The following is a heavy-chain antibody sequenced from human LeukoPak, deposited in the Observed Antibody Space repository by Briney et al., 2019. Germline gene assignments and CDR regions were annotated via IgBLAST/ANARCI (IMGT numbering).Heavy chain of an antibody. CDR3: AKEYPEEYYDILTGYQPFDY. J-gene: IGHJ4*02. Sequence: GGSLRLSCAASGFTFSTFAMIWVRQPPGKGLEWVSAISGSGGSTYYADSVKGRFTISRDNSKNTLYLQMNSLRAEDTAVYYCAKEYPEEYYDILTGYQPFDYWGQGTLVTVSS. V-gene: IGHV3-23*01. CDR2: ISGSGGST. CDR1: GFTFSTFA. D-gene: IGHD3-9*01.